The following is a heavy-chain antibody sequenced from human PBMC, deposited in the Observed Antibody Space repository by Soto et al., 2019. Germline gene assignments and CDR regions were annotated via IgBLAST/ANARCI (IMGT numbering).Heavy chain of an antibody. J-gene: IGHJ4*02. Sequence: QVQLVQSGTEVKTPGASVKVSCKASGYTFTNHGFTWVRQAPGEGLEWMGWISTFNGNINYAQKYRGRVTMTTDTSTDTAYMELRSLRSDDTAVYFCARIYYGYFDYWGQGTLVIVS. V-gene: IGHV1-18*01. CDR2: ISTFNGNI. CDR1: GYTFTNHG. D-gene: IGHD3-3*01. CDR3: ARIYYGYFDY.